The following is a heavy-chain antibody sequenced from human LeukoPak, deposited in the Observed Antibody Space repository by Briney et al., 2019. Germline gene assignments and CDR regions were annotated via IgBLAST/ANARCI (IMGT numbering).Heavy chain of an antibody. J-gene: IGHJ4*02. CDR3: AAEISRDGYNYIAY. V-gene: IGHV3-7*01. Sequence: GGSLRLSCAASGFTFSRYWMTWVRQAPGKGLEWVANIKQDGSKKNYVDSVKGRFTISRDNAKNSLYLQMNSLRIEDTAIYYCAAEISRDGYNYIAYWGQGTPVTVSS. CDR2: IKQDGSKK. CDR1: GFTFSRYW. D-gene: IGHD5-24*01.